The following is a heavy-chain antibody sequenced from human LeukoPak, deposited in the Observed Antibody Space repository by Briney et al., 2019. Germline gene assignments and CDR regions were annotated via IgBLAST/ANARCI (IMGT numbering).Heavy chain of an antibody. Sequence: SGRSLRLSCAASGFTFSNYGMHWVRQAPGKGLEWVAVISSDGSDKYYADSVKGRFTISRDNSKSTLYLQMNSLRAEDTAVFYCAKDRGASSSWYLVFDYWGREPWSPSPQ. CDR3: AKDRGASSSWYLVFDY. CDR2: ISSDGSDK. D-gene: IGHD6-13*01. CDR1: GFTFSNYG. V-gene: IGHV3-30*18. J-gene: IGHJ4*02.